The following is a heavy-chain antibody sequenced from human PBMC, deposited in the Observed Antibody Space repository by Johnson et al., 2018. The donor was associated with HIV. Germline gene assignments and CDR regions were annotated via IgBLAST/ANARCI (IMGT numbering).Heavy chain of an antibody. Sequence: VQLVESGGGVVRPGGSLRLSCAASGFTFDDYGMSWVRQAPGKGLEWVAFIRYDGSNKYYADSVKGRFTISRDNSKNTLYLQMNSLRAEDTAVYYCARDLDPESGAFDIWGQGTMVTVSS. V-gene: IGHV3-30*02. J-gene: IGHJ3*02. CDR2: IRYDGSNK. CDR3: ARDLDPESGAFDI. CDR1: GFTFDDYG.